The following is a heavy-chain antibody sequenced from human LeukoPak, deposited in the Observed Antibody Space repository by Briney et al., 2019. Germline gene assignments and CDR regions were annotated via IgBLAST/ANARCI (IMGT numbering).Heavy chain of an antibody. J-gene: IGHJ4*02. CDR1: GFTFSNYW. CDR2: IKQDGSEK. D-gene: IGHD6-19*01. V-gene: IGHV3-7*01. Sequence: GGSLRLSCAASGFTFSNYWMSWVRQAPGKGLEWVANIKQDGSEKYYTDSVKGRFTISRDNSETTLYLQMDSLRPEDTAVFYCAREGFSSGRAGGFDYWGQGTLVTVSS. CDR3: AREGFSSGRAGGFDY.